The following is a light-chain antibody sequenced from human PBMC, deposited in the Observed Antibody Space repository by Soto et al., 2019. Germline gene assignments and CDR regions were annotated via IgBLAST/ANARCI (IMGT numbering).Light chain of an antibody. Sequence: QSVLTQPPSVPGAPGQRVTISCTGSSSNIGAGYDVHWYQRLPGTAPKVLIYNNNNRPSGVPDRFSGSKSGTSASLAITGLQAEDEADYYCQSYDSSLSGSYVFGTGTKVTVL. V-gene: IGLV1-40*01. J-gene: IGLJ1*01. CDR3: QSYDSSLSGSYV. CDR2: NNN. CDR1: SSNIGAGYD.